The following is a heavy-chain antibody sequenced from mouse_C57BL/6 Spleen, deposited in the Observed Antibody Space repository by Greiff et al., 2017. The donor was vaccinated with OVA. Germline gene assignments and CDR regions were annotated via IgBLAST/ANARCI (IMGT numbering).Heavy chain of an antibody. Sequence: ESGPGLVKPSQSLSLTCSVTGYSITSGYYWNWIRQFPGNKLEWMGYISYDGSNNYNPSLKNRISITRDTSKNQFFLKLNSVTTEDTATYYCAREDDGYYVRYFDYWGQGTTRTVSS. CDR1: GYSITSGYY. CDR3: AREDDGYYVRYFDY. CDR2: ISYDGSN. V-gene: IGHV3-6*01. D-gene: IGHD2-3*01. J-gene: IGHJ2*01.